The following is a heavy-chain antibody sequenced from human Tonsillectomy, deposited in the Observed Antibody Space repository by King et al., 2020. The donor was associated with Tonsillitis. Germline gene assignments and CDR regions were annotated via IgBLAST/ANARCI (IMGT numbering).Heavy chain of an antibody. CDR2: IAWDDEK. Sequence: TLKESGPALVKPTQTLTLTCTFSGFSLSTDEMRVSWVRQPPGKALEWLARIAWDDEKFYSTSLKTRLTISRDTSKNQVVLRMTNMDPGDTATYYCTRSQAGSNWFDPWGRGTLVTVSS. CDR1: GFSLSTDEMR. CDR3: TRSQAGSNWFDP. V-gene: IGHV2-70*04. J-gene: IGHJ5*02.